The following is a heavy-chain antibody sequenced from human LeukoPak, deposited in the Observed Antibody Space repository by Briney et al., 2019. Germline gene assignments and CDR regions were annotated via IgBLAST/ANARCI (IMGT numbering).Heavy chain of an antibody. V-gene: IGHV4-61*02. J-gene: IGHJ6*03. CDR2: IYTSGST. CDR1: GGSISSGSYY. D-gene: IGHD2-2*01. Sequence: PSETLSLTCTVSGGSISSGSYYWSWIRQPAGKGLEWIGRIYTSGSTNYNPSLKSRVTISVDTSKNQFSLKLSSVTAADTAVYYCARHIIVVVPAAMYYMDVWGKGTTVTVSS. CDR3: ARHIIVVVPAAMYYMDV.